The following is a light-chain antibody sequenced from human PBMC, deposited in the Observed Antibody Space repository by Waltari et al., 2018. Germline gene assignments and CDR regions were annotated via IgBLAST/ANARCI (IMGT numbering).Light chain of an antibody. V-gene: IGKV1-5*03. Sequence: GRASQSVKNNLAWYQQKAGKAPKVLIHKASRLESGVPSRFSGSGFGTEFTLTISSLQPDDFATYYCQEYDTLPVTFGGGTKVEIK. J-gene: IGKJ4*01. CDR1: QSVKNN. CDR3: QEYDTLPVT. CDR2: KAS.